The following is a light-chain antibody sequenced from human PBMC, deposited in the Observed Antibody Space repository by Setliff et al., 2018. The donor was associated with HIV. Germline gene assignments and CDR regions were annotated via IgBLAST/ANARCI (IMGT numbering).Light chain of an antibody. Sequence: ALAQPASVSGSPGQSIAISCTGTSSDVGGYNYVSWYQQHPGKAPQLMIYEVSNRPSGVSNRFSGSKSGNTASLTISGLQAEDEADYYCSSFTSSSTYVFGSGTKVTVL. V-gene: IGLV2-14*01. J-gene: IGLJ1*01. CDR1: SSDVGGYNY. CDR3: SSFTSSSTYV. CDR2: EVS.